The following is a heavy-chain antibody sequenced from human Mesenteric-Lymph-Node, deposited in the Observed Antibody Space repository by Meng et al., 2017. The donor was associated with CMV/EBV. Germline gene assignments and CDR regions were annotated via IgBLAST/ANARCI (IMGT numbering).Heavy chain of an antibody. CDR2: ISTFNGNT. D-gene: IGHD1-1*01. Sequence: CKASGYTFHNYGITWVRQAPGQGLEWMGWISTFNGNTNYAQRLQGRGTMTRDVSTSTAYLELNGLRSDDTAVYYCARSLGLESPNLDYWGQGTLVTVSS. CDR1: GYTFHNYG. V-gene: IGHV1-18*04. CDR3: ARSLGLESPNLDY. J-gene: IGHJ4*02.